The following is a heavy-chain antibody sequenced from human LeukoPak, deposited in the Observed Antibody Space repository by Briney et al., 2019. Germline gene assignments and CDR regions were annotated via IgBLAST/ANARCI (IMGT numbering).Heavy chain of an antibody. J-gene: IGHJ4*02. CDR3: AKALRGYRGFDY. CDR2: ISWNSGSI. D-gene: IGHD5-18*01. V-gene: IGHV3-9*01. Sequence: GRSLRLSCAASGFTFDDYAMHWVRQAPGKGLEWFSGISWNSGSIGYADSVKGRFTISRDNAKNSLYLQMNSLRAEDTALYYCAKALRGYRGFDYWGQGTLVTVSS. CDR1: GFTFDDYA.